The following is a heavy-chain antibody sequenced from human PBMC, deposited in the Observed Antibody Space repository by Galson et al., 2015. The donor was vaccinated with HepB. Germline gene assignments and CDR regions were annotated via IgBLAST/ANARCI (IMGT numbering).Heavy chain of an antibody. CDR2: MSASGGT. CDR3: ATVVTATHYYYYGMDV. D-gene: IGHD2-21*02. V-gene: IGHV3-23*01. CDR1: GFIFSSYA. Sequence: SLRLSCAASGFIFSSYAMTWVRRAPGKGLEWVSSMSASGGTYYAHPVKGRFTISRDNSKNTLYLQVNSLRAEDTAVYYCATVVTATHYYYYGMDVWGQGTTVTVSS. J-gene: IGHJ6*02.